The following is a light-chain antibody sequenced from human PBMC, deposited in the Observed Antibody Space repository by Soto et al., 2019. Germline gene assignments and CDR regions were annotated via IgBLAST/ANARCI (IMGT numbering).Light chain of an antibody. CDR2: GGS. V-gene: IGKV3-20*01. CDR3: QQYSSSRT. J-gene: IGKJ1*01. CDR1: QSVSSNH. Sequence: DIVLAQSPGTLSLSPGERAPLSCRASQSVSSNHLAWYQQKPGQAPRLLIYGGSSRATGIPVRFSGSGSETDFTLTITSLEPEDFAVYYCQQYSSSRTFGQGTKVEIK.